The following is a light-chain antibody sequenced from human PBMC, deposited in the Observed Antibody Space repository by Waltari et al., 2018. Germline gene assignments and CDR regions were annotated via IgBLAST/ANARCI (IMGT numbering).Light chain of an antibody. Sequence: EIVMTQSPDALSVSPGESATLSCRASERVGSALAWYQQRPGQPPRLLIYGASPRATGIPARFSGSGSGTEFTLTISSLQSEDFAVYYCQQYNYWRTFGQGTKVEIK. CDR2: GAS. CDR3: QQYNYWRT. CDR1: ERVGSA. J-gene: IGKJ1*01. V-gene: IGKV3-15*01.